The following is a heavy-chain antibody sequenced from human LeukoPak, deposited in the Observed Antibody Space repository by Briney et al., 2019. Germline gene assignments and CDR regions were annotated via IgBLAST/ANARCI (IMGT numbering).Heavy chain of an antibody. CDR1: GFTFSSYA. CDR3: AKDRSGYGDY. Sequence: GGSLRLSCAASGFTFSSYAMSWVRQAPGKGLEWVAVISYDGSNKYYADSVKGRFTISRDNSKNTLYLQMNSLRAEDTAVYYCAKDRSGYGDYWGQGTLVTVSS. D-gene: IGHD5-12*01. J-gene: IGHJ4*02. V-gene: IGHV3-30*18. CDR2: ISYDGSNK.